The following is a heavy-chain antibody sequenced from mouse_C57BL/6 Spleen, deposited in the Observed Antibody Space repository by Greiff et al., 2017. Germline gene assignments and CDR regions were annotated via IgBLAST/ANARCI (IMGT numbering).Heavy chain of an antibody. CDR3: TREGFAY. J-gene: IGHJ3*01. Sequence: QVQLQQSGAELVRPGASVTLSCKASGYTFTDYEIHWVKQTPVHGLEWIGAIDPETGGTAYNQKFKGKAILTADKSSSTAYMELRSLTSEDSAVYYCTREGFAYWGQGTLVTVSA. V-gene: IGHV1-15*01. CDR2: IDPETGGT. CDR1: GYTFTDYE.